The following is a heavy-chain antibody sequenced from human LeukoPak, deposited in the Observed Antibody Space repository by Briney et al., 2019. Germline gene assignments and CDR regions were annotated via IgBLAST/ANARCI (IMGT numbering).Heavy chain of an antibody. D-gene: IGHD2-2*01. CDR1: GYSFTSYW. J-gene: IGHJ5*02. CDR3: ARSLGYCSSTSCYNNWFDP. V-gene: IGHV5-51*01. CDR2: IYPGDSDT. Sequence: GESLKISCKGSGYSFTSYWIGWVRQVPGKGLEWMGIIYPGDSDTRYSPSFQGQVTIPADKSISTAYLQWSSLKASDTAMYYCARSLGYCSSTSCYNNWFDPWGQGTLVTVSS.